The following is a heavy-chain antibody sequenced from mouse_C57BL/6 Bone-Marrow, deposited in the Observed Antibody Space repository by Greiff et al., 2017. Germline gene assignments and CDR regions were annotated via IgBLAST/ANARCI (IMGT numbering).Heavy chain of an antibody. Sequence: VQLKASGTVLARPGASVKMSCKTSGYTFTSYWMHWVKPRPGQGLEWIGAIYPGNSVTSFNQKFQGKANLTAVPSASTAYMELTSLTPEDSAVYYCTMGEVDYGSSYYAMDYWGQGTSVTVSS. J-gene: IGHJ4*01. V-gene: IGHV1-5*01. CDR2: IYPGNSVT. CDR3: TMGEVDYGSSYYAMDY. D-gene: IGHD1-1*01. CDR1: GYTFTSYW.